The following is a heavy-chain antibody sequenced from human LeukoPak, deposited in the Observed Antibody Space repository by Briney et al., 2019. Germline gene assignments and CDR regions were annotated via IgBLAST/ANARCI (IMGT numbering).Heavy chain of an antibody. D-gene: IGHD1-26*01. CDR1: GFTFSSYW. V-gene: IGHV3-74*01. CDR2: ISGDGSSA. CDR3: ARDRPLHYSGSYSAFDI. Sequence: GGSLRLSCAASGFTFSSYWMHWVRQSPGEGLVWVSRISGDGSSATYADSVKGRFTISRDNAENTLGLQINSLRVDDTAVYYCARDRPLHYSGSYSAFDIWGQGTVVTVSS. J-gene: IGHJ3*02.